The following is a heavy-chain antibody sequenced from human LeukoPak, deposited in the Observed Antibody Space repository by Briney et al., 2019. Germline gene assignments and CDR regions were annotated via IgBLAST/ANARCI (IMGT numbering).Heavy chain of an antibody. Sequence: GGSLRLSCAASGFTFSSYAMSWVRQAPGKGLEWVSGISGSGGSAYYADSVKGRFTISRDNSKNTLYLQMNSLRAEDTAVYYCAKGRGSTIPRGGTFDYWGQGTLVTVSS. J-gene: IGHJ4*02. V-gene: IGHV3-23*01. CDR2: ISGSGGSA. D-gene: IGHD2/OR15-2a*01. CDR1: GFTFSSYA. CDR3: AKGRGSTIPRGGTFDY.